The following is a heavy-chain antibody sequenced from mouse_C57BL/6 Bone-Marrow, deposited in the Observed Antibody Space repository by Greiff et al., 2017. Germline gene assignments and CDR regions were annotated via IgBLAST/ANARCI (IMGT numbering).Heavy chain of an antibody. CDR2: INPYNGGT. CDR3: ARAFITTVVPFFDY. D-gene: IGHD1-1*01. V-gene: IGHV1-19*01. Sequence: VQLQQSGPVLVKPGASVKMSCKASGYTFTDYYMNWVKQSHGKSLEWIGVINPYNGGTSYNQKFKGKATLTVDKSSSTAYMELNSLTSEDSAVYYCARAFITTVVPFFDYWGQGTTLTVSS. CDR1: GYTFTDYY. J-gene: IGHJ2*01.